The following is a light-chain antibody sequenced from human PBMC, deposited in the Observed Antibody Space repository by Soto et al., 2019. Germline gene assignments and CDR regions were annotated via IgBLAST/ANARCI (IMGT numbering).Light chain of an antibody. Sequence: QSALTQPPSASGSPGRSVTISCTGTKSDIGVYDFVSWYQHHPGKAPRLIIYEVVQRPSGVPDRFSGSKSGNTASLTVSGLQAADEADYFCKSYAGSNTYVFGSGTKLTV. V-gene: IGLV2-8*01. J-gene: IGLJ1*01. CDR3: KSYAGSNTYV. CDR1: KSDIGVYDF. CDR2: EVV.